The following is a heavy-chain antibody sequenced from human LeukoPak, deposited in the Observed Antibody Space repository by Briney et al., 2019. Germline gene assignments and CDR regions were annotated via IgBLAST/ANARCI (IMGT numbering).Heavy chain of an antibody. J-gene: IGHJ4*02. Sequence: GGSLRLSCAASGFTFSSFSMNWVRQAPGKGLEWVSSISYSSSYIYYTESVKGRFTISRDNAKNSVYLQMNSLRAEDTAVYYCARDQVGYCSSTSCYGGLDYWGQGTLVTVSS. V-gene: IGHV3-21*01. CDR1: GFTFSSFS. CDR3: ARDQVGYCSSTSCYGGLDY. CDR2: ISYSSSYI. D-gene: IGHD2-2*03.